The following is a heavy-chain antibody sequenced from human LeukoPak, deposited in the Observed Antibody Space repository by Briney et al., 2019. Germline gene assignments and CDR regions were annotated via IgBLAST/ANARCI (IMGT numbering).Heavy chain of an antibody. D-gene: IGHD3-9*01. V-gene: IGHV4-34*01. CDR2: INHRGST. J-gene: IGHJ6*03. Sequence: PSETLSLTCAVYGGSFSGYYWSWIRQPPGKGLEWIGEINHRGSTNYNPSLKSRVTISVDTSKNQFSLKLRSVTAADTAVHYCARGVGYFGKARYYYYYMDVWGKGTTVTVSS. CDR3: ARGVGYFGKARYYYYYMDV. CDR1: GGSFSGYY.